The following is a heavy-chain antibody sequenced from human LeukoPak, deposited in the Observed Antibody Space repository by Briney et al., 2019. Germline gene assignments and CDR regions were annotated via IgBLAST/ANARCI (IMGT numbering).Heavy chain of an antibody. J-gene: IGHJ5*02. CDR3: ARDSPLWFGELSWFDP. CDR1: GGSISSSSYY. V-gene: IGHV4-39*07. Sequence: SETLSLTCTVSGGSISSSSYYWGWIRQPPGKGLEWIGSIYNSGSTYYNPSLKSRVTISVDTSKNQFSLKLSSVTAADTAVYYCARDSPLWFGELSWFDPWGQGTLVTVSS. CDR2: IYNSGST. D-gene: IGHD3-10*01.